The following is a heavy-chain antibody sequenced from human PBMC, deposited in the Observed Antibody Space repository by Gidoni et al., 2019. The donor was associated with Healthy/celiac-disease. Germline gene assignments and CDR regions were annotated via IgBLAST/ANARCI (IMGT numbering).Heavy chain of an antibody. D-gene: IGHD6-6*01. CDR1: GGSFSGYY. V-gene: IGHV4-34*01. Sequence: QVQLQQWGAGLLKPSETLSLTCAVYGGSFSGYYWSWIRQPPGKGLEWIGEINHSGSTNYNPSLKSRVTISVDTSKDQFSLKLSSVTAADTAVYYCARLSIAARRPRFGVDYWGQGTLVTVSS. J-gene: IGHJ4*02. CDR3: ARLSIAARRPRFGVDY. CDR2: INHSGST.